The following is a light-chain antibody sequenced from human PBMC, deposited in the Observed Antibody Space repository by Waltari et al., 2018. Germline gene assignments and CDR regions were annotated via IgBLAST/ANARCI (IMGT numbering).Light chain of an antibody. CDR3: CSYAGSYTLEV. Sequence: QSALTQPRSVSGSPGQSVTISCTGTSSDVGGYSYVSWYQQHPGKAPKLVIYDVSKRPSGVPDRFSGSKSANTASLTISGLQAEDEADYYCCSYAGSYTLEVFGGGTKLTVL. CDR2: DVS. J-gene: IGLJ3*02. V-gene: IGLV2-11*01. CDR1: SSDVGGYSY.